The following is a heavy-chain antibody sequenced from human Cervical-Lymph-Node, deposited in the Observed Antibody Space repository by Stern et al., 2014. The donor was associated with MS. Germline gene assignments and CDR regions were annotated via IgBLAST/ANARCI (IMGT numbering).Heavy chain of an antibody. D-gene: IGHD3-3*01. V-gene: IGHV4-30-2*01. Sequence: QVQLQESGSGLVRPSQTLSLTCTVSGGSVSSGGYTWSWLRQPPGKGLEWIGYIYEDESSYYNPSLKSRATTSIDRSKNQFSLRLSSMTAADTALYYCARVVRFLEWVPFDPWGQGILVTVSS. J-gene: IGHJ5*02. CDR3: ARVVRFLEWVPFDP. CDR1: GGSVSSGGYT. CDR2: IYEDESS.